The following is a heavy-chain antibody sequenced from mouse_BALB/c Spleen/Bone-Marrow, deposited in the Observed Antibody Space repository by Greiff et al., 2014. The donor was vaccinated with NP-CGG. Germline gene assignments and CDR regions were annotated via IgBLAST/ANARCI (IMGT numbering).Heavy chain of an antibody. J-gene: IGHJ1*01. CDR2: ISSGGSYT. Sequence: EVQLVESGGGLVKPGGSLKLSCAASGFTLSGYNMSWVRRTPEKRLEWVATISSGGSYTYYLDSVKGRFTISRDNAENTLYLQMSSLKSEDTAMYYCTKLLRLRKYFDVWGAGTTVTVSS. CDR3: TKLLRLRKYFDV. V-gene: IGHV5-6-4*01. D-gene: IGHD1-2*01. CDR1: GFTLSGYN.